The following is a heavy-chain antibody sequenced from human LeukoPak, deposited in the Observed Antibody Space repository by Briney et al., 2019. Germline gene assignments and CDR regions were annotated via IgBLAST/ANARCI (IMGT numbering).Heavy chain of an antibody. J-gene: IGHJ4*02. D-gene: IGHD3-10*01. V-gene: IGHV3-21*01. Sequence: GGSLRLSCAVSGFTFNSYSMNWVRQAPGKGLEWVSYISSSSSYIYYADSVKGRFTISRDNAKNSLYLQMNSLRAEDTAVYYCAREKDIYGSGSYRYFDYWGQGTLVTVSS. CDR2: ISSSSSYI. CDR1: GFTFNSYS. CDR3: AREKDIYGSGSYRYFDY.